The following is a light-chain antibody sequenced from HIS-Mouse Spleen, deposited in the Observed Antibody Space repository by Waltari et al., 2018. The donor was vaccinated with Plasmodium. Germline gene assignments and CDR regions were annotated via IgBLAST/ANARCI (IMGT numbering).Light chain of an antibody. CDR2: WAS. CDR1: QSVLYSTNNKNY. J-gene: IGKJ2*01. V-gene: IGKV4-1*01. CDR3: QQYYSTPPYT. Sequence: DIVMTQSPDSLAVSLGERATINCKSSQSVLYSTNNKNYLAWYQQKPGQPPKLLIYWASTRESGAPDRFSGSGSGTDFTLTISSPQAEDVAVYYCQQYYSTPPYTFGQGTKLEIK.